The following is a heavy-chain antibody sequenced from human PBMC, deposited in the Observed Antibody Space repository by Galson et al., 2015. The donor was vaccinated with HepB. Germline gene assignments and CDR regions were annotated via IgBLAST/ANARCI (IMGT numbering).Heavy chain of an antibody. V-gene: IGHV1-58*01. Sequence: SVKVSCKASGFTFTSSAVQWVRQARGQRLEWIGWIVVGSGNTNYAQKFQERVTITRDMSTSTAYMELSSLRSEDTAVYYCAASAALHSSGWIGGVDYWGQGTLVTVSS. J-gene: IGHJ4*02. D-gene: IGHD6-19*01. CDR3: AASAALHSSGWIGGVDY. CDR1: GFTFTSSA. CDR2: IVVGSGNT.